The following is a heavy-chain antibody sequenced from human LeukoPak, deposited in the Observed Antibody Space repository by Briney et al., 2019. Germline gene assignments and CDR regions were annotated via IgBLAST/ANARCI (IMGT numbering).Heavy chain of an antibody. Sequence: PGGSLRLSCAVSGFTFSNYWMTWVRQAPGKGLEWLANINSEGSKEDYADSMEGRFTISRDNARNLVSLQMSSLRADDTAVYYCARHDPTYYYDSSGYYYGLFFDYWGQGTLVTVSS. J-gene: IGHJ4*02. CDR2: INSEGSKE. CDR1: GFTFSNYW. D-gene: IGHD3-22*01. V-gene: IGHV3-7*01. CDR3: ARHDPTYYYDSSGYYYGLFFDY.